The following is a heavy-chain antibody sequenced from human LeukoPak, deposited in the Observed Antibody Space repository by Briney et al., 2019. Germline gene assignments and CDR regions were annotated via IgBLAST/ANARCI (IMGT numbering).Heavy chain of an antibody. CDR1: GGSISSSSYY. J-gene: IGHJ5*02. V-gene: IGHV4-39*07. Sequence: PSETLSLTCTVSGGSISSSSYYWGWIRQPPGKGLEWIGSIYYSGSTYNNPSLKSRVTISVDTSKNQFSLKLSSVTAADTAVYYCARDLMKYNWNYETEVDPRFDPWGQGTLVTVSS. CDR2: IYYSGST. D-gene: IGHD1-7*01. CDR3: ARDLMKYNWNYETEVDPRFDP.